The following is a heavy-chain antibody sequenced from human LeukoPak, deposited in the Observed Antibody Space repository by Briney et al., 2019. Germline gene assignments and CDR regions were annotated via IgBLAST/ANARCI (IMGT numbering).Heavy chain of an antibody. Sequence: GEPLKISCKGSGYIFTNSWIGWVRQMPGKGLEWMGIIFPGDSDTRYSPSFQGQVTISADKSISTAYLQWSSLKASDTAMYYCARVRYSGYEFGYWGQGTLVTVSS. CDR2: IFPGDSDT. CDR1: GYIFTNSW. CDR3: ARVRYSGYEFGY. V-gene: IGHV5-51*01. D-gene: IGHD5-12*01. J-gene: IGHJ4*02.